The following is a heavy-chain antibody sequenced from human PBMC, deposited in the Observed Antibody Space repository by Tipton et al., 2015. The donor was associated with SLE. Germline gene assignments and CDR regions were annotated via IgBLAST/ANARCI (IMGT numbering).Heavy chain of an antibody. D-gene: IGHD2-2*01. CDR1: GGSISSSSYY. J-gene: IGHJ6*03. CDR2: IYYSGSA. Sequence: TLSLTCTVSGGSISSSSYYWGWIRQPPGKGLEWIGSIYYSGSAYYNPFLRSRVTISLDTSKNHFSLKLSSVTAADTAVYYCARETVLPADIYDYYMDVWGKGTTVTVSS. CDR3: ARETVLPADIYDYYMDV. V-gene: IGHV4-39*07.